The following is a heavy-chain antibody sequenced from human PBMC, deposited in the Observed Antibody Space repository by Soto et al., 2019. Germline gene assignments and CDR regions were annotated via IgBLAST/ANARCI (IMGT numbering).Heavy chain of an antibody. D-gene: IGHD1-1*01. V-gene: IGHV3-23*01. Sequence: GGSLRLSCAASGVTFSSYAMSWVRQAPGKGLEWVSAISGSGGSTYYADSVKGRFTISRDNSKNTLYLQMNSLRAEDTAVYYCAKDQDQYNWNDVGYYYYGMDVWGQGTTVTVSS. CDR2: ISGSGGST. CDR1: GVTFSSYA. J-gene: IGHJ6*02. CDR3: AKDQDQYNWNDVGYYYYGMDV.